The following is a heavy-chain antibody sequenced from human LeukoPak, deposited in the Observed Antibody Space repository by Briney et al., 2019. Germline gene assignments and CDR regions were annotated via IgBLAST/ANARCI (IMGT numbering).Heavy chain of an antibody. CDR1: GFTFDRFG. CDR3: PKDWKDSASPYYMDV. V-gene: IGHV3-30*02. Sequence: GGSLRLSCAASGFTFDRFGMQWLRQAPGKGLEWVAFISEDGANEYYADSLKRRFTISGDNSKETLYLQMNRLRPDDTALYICPKDWKDSASPYYMDVWGRATTVIVSS. D-gene: IGHD1-1*01. CDR2: ISEDGANE. J-gene: IGHJ6*03.